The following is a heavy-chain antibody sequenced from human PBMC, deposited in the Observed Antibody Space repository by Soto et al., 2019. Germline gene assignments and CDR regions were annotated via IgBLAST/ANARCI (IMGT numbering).Heavy chain of an antibody. CDR2: IYSSGST. V-gene: IGHV4-61*01. D-gene: IGHD3-22*01. CDR1: GGSVSSGNYY. Sequence: QVQLQESGPGLVKPSETLSLTCTVSGGSVSSGNYYWNWIRQPPGKGLEWIGYIYSSGSTKYNPSLKSRVTISVDTSKKQFSLNLRSVTAADTAVYYCARSYDSSGYYYYAMDVWGQGTTVTASS. CDR3: ARSYDSSGYYYYAMDV. J-gene: IGHJ6*02.